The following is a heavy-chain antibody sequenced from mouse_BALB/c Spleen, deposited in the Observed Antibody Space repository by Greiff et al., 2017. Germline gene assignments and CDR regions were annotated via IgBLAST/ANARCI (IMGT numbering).Heavy chain of an antibody. J-gene: IGHJ3*01. CDR3: ARHSSYGWFAY. D-gene: IGHD1-1*01. CDR1: GFAFSSYD. Sequence: EVMLVESGGGLVKPGGSLKLSCAASGFAFSSYDMSWVRQTPEKRLEWVAYISSGGGSTYYPDTVKGRFTISRDNAKNTLYLQMSSLKSEDTAMYYCARHSSYGWFAYWGQGTLVTVSA. CDR2: ISSGGGST. V-gene: IGHV5-12-1*01.